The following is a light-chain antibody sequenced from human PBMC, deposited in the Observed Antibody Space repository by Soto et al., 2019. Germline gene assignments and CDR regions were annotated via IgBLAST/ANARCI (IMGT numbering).Light chain of an antibody. CDR1: TGAVTSGHY. CDR2: STS. Sequence: QAVVTQEPSLTLSPGWTVPRTCASSTGAVTSGHYPNWVQQKPGQVHKSLIYSTSDKHSWTPARFSGSLLGGKAALTLSSVQPEDEAEYYCLLYYGGALGVFGGGTKLTV. J-gene: IGLJ2*01. CDR3: LLYYGGALGV. V-gene: IGLV7-43*01.